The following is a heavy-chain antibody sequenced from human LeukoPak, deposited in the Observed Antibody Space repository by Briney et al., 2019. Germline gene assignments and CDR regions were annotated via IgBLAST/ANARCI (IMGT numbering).Heavy chain of an antibody. CDR1: GFTFSSYA. CDR3: ARVVVGATHYFDY. Sequence: GGSLRLSCAASGFTFSSYAMSWVRQAPGKGLEWVSAISGSGGSTYYADSVKGRFTISRDNSKNTLYLQMNSLRAEDTAVYYCARVVVGATHYFDYWGQGTLVTVSS. CDR2: ISGSGGST. J-gene: IGHJ4*02. D-gene: IGHD1-26*01. V-gene: IGHV3-23*01.